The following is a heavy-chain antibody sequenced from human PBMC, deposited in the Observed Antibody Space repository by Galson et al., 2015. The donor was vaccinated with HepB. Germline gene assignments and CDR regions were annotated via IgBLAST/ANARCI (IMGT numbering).Heavy chain of an antibody. J-gene: IGHJ4*02. Sequence: SLRLSCAASGLTFTNYAMSWVRQAPGKGLEWVSGIYPDGHITYYADSVKGRFTISRDDSKNTVYLQMNSVRDEDTAVYFCAKDFCRADNCDPFDYWGQGTLVTVSS. CDR2: IYPDGHIT. D-gene: IGHD2-15*01. V-gene: IGHV3-23*01. CDR1: GLTFTNYA. CDR3: AKDFCRADNCDPFDY.